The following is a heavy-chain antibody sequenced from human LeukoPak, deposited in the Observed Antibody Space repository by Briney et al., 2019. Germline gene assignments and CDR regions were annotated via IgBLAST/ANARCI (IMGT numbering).Heavy chain of an antibody. V-gene: IGHV3-9*01. D-gene: IGHD4/OR15-4a*01. CDR1: GFNFGDYA. CDR3: AKQAGWGAYFSFLPFDF. J-gene: IGHJ4*02. CDR2: LNWKSSKI. Sequence: GRSLRLSCVASGFNFGDYAMRWVRQAPGEGLEWVTGLNWKSSKIEYADSVKGRFTISRDNSKNTLFLQMNSLRADDTAVYFCAKQAGWGAYFSFLPFDFWGRGTLVTVSS.